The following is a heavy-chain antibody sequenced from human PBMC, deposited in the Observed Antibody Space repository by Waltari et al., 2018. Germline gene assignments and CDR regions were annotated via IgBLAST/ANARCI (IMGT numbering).Heavy chain of an antibody. CDR3: ARDLITKHDYYYGMDV. V-gene: IGHV4-38-2*02. D-gene: IGHD2-21*01. CDR2: IYHSGST. Sequence: QVQLQESGPGLVKPSETLSLTCAVSGYSISSGYYWGWIRQPPGKGLEWIGSIYHSGSTYSNPSLKSRVTISVDTSKNQFSLKLSSVTAADTAVYYCARDLITKHDYYYGMDVWGQGTTVTVSS. CDR1: GYSISSGYY. J-gene: IGHJ6*02.